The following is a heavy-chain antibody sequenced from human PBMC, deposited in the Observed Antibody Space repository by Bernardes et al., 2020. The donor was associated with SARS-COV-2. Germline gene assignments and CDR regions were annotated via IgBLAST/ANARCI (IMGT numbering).Heavy chain of an antibody. J-gene: IGHJ6*04. CDR2: IYYSGST. CDR1: GGSISSSSYY. V-gene: IGHV4-39*07. D-gene: IGHD2-15*01. Sequence: ETLSLTCTVSGGSISSSSYYWGWIRQPPGKGLEWIGSIYYSGSTYYNPSLKSRVTISVDTSKNQFSLKLSSVTAADTAVYYCAREGCSGGSCFPRWDVWGKGTTVTVSS. CDR3: AREGCSGGSCFPRWDV.